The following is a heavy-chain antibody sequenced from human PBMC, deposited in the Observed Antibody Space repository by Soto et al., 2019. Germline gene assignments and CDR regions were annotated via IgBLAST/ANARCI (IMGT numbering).Heavy chain of an antibody. CDR2: IWYDGSNK. Sequence: GVSLRLSCAASGFTFSSYGMHWVRQAPGKGLEWVAVIWYDGSNKYYADSVKGRFTISRDNSKNTLYLQMNSLRAEDTAVYYCARGLITIFGVVIDYYYYYGMDVWGQGTTVTVSS. D-gene: IGHD3-3*01. CDR1: GFTFSSYG. J-gene: IGHJ6*02. V-gene: IGHV3-33*01. CDR3: ARGLITIFGVVIDYYYYYGMDV.